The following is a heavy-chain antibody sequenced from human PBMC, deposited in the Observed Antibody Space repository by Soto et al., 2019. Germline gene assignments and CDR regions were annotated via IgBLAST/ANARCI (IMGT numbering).Heavy chain of an antibody. CDR2: INAGNGNT. CDR3: ARGRDYGDPYGMDV. V-gene: IGHV1-3*05. D-gene: IGHD4-17*01. J-gene: IGHJ6*02. Sequence: QVQLVQSGAEEKKPGASVKVSCKASGYTFTSYAMHWVRQAPGQRLEWMGWINAGNGNTKYSQKFQGRVTITRDTAASTAYMELSSLRSEDTAVYYCARGRDYGDPYGMDVGGQGTTVTVSS. CDR1: GYTFTSYA.